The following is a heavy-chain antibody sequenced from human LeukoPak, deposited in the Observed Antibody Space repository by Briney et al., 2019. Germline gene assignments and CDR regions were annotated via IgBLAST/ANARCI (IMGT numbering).Heavy chain of an antibody. D-gene: IGHD3-10*01. CDR1: GGSVSSYY. CDR2: ISHSGST. CDR3: ARGPRGFGLSYFDY. J-gene: IGHJ4*02. V-gene: IGHV4-59*02. Sequence: PSETLSLTCTVSGGSVSSYYWSWIRQPPGKGLEWIGYISHSGSTNYNPSLKSRVTISVDASKNQFSLNLSSVAAADTAMYYCARGPRGFGLSYFDYWGQGTLVAVSS.